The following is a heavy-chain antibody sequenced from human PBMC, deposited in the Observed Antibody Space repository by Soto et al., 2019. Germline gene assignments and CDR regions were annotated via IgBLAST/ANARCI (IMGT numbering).Heavy chain of an antibody. J-gene: IGHJ4*02. D-gene: IGHD5-12*01. Sequence: EVRLVESGGGLVQPGGSLRLSCAASGFPFSSHWLQWVRQVPGRGLVWVSRIDNTGTSSIYADSVRGRFTVPRDNAKDTLYLHMSILRAEDTAVYYCATLNGYDYWGQGTLVTVSS. V-gene: IGHV3-74*01. CDR1: GFPFSSHW. CDR3: ATLNGYDY. CDR2: IDNTGTSS.